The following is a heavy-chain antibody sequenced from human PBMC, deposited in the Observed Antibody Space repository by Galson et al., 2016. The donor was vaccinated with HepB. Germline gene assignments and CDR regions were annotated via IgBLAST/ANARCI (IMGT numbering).Heavy chain of an antibody. D-gene: IGHD1-1*01. CDR3: AKERLVRRIFDH. CDR2: ISTRRTT. Sequence: SLRLSCAASGFVFSNFGLSWVRQAPGKGLEWVASISTRRTTYYSDPVQGRFTISRDNSNNTLYLQMNGLRAEETAVYYCAKERLVRRIFDHWGQGTLLTVSS. V-gene: IGHV3-23*01. J-gene: IGHJ4*02. CDR1: GFVFSNFG.